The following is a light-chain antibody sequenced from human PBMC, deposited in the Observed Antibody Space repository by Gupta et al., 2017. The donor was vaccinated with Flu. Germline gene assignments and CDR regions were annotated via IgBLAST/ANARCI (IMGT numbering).Light chain of an antibody. V-gene: IGLV2-8*01. CDR1: SSDVGGYNY. CDR2: EVS. Sequence: QSALTQPPSASGSPEQSVTISCTGTSSDVGGYNYVSWYQQHPGKAPKLMIYEVSKRPSGVPDRFSGSKSGNTASLTVSGLQAEDEADYYCSSYAGSNNYDFGTGTKVTVL. J-gene: IGLJ1*01. CDR3: SSYAGSNNYD.